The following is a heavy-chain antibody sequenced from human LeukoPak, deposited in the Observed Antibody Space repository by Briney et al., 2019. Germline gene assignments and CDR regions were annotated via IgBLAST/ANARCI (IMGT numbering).Heavy chain of an antibody. V-gene: IGHV4-59*01. CDR1: GGSISSYY. J-gene: IGHJ6*03. CDR3: ARGGYSSSWNNALIYYYYYMDV. CDR2: IYYSGST. Sequence: PSEALSLTCTVSGGSISSYYWSWLRQPPGKGLEWIGYIYYSGSTNYNPSLKSRVTISVDTSKNQFSLKLSSVTAADTAVYYCARGGYSSSWNNALIYYYYYMDVWGKGTTVTVSS. D-gene: IGHD6-13*01.